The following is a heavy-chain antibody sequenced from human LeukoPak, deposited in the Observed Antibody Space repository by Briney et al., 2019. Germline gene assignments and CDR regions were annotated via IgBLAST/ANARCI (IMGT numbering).Heavy chain of an antibody. CDR2: IYDSLSA. V-gene: IGHV4-39*01. CDR1: GGSIDGRSYN. J-gene: IGHJ4*02. D-gene: IGHD2-15*01. Sequence: PSETLSLTCAVSGGSIDGRSYNWGWVRQPPGKGLEWLGSIYDSLSAYYNPSLKSRVTISIDMSKKQFSLNLNSATAADSAVYYCARFVSIRGGIHLNYFDSWGQGRLVTVSS. CDR3: ARFVSIRGGIHLNYFDS.